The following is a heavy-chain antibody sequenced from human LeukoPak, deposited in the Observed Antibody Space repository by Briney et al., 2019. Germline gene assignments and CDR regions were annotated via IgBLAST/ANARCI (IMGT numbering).Heavy chain of an antibody. J-gene: IGHJ4*02. V-gene: IGHV3-7*05. CDR3: ARDAGYSSSSGLVY. CDR2: IKEDGSDN. D-gene: IGHD6-6*01. Sequence: PGGSLRLSCAASGFTFSSYWMSWVRQAPGKGLEWVANIKEDGSDNYYVDSVKGRFTIFRDNAKNSLYLQMDSLRAEDTAVYYCARDAGYSSSSGLVYWGQGTLVTVSS. CDR1: GFTFSSYW.